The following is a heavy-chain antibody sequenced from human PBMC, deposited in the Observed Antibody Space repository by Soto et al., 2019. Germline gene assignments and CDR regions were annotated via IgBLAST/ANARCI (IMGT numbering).Heavy chain of an antibody. CDR2: IDPSDSYT. V-gene: IGHV5-10-1*01. CDR3: ARLGYCSSTSCYNIYYYYGMDV. D-gene: IGHD2-2*02. CDR1: GYSFTSYW. J-gene: IGHJ6*02. Sequence: GESLKISCKGSGYSFTSYWISWVRQMPGKGLEWMGRIDPSDSYTNYSPSFQGHVTISADKSISTAHLQWSSLKASDTAMYYWARLGYCSSTSCYNIYYYYGMDVWGQGTTVTVSS.